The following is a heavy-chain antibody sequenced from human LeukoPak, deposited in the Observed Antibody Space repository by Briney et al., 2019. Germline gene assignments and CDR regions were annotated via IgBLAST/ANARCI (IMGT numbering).Heavy chain of an antibody. J-gene: IGHJ5*02. D-gene: IGHD5/OR15-5a*01. V-gene: IGHV3-43*02. Sequence: GGSLRLSCAASGFIFSDYNMHWVRQVPGKGLEWVSIISGVGGRTSYADSVKGRVTISRDNSKNSLYLQMNSLRTEDTAFYYCAKDVSGSIDAWGQGTLVTVSS. CDR1: GFIFSDYN. CDR3: AKDVSGSIDA. CDR2: ISGVGGRT.